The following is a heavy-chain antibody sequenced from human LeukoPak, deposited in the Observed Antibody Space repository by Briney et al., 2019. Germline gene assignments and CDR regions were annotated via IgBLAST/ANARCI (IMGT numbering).Heavy chain of an antibody. CDR1: GFTFSSYA. CDR2: ISGSGGST. J-gene: IGHJ4*02. D-gene: IGHD1-14*01. V-gene: IGHV3-23*01. CDR3: AKVVRHPDPAAFFDY. Sequence: GGSLRLSCAASGFTFSSYAMSWVRQAPWKGLEWVSAISGSGGSTYYADSVKGRFTISRDNSKHTLYLQMNSLRAEDTAVYYCAKVVRHPDPAAFFDYWGQGTLVTVSS.